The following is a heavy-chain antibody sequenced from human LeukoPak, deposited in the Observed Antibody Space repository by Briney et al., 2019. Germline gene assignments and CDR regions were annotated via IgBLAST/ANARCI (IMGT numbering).Heavy chain of an antibody. D-gene: IGHD2-15*01. J-gene: IGHJ4*02. Sequence: ASVKVSCKASGGTFSSYAISWVRQAPGQGLEWMGGIIPIFGTANYAQKFQGRVTITADKSTSTAYMELSSLRSEDTAVYYCARGGGYCSGGSCYSRLVYWGQGTLVTVSS. CDR2: IIPIFGTA. V-gene: IGHV1-69*06. CDR3: ARGGGYCSGGSCYSRLVY. CDR1: GGTFSSYA.